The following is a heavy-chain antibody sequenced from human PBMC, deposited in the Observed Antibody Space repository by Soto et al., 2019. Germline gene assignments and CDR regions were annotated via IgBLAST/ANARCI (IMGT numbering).Heavy chain of an antibody. D-gene: IGHD1-1*01. J-gene: IGHJ4*02. CDR3: ARVGDDAWDFDY. V-gene: IGHV3-23*01. Sequence: EVQLLESGGGLVQPGGSLRLSCAASGFTFSSFAMTWVRQAPGKGLEWVSSISGSGGSTYSADSVKGRFTISRDNYKNTLYLQMNSLRAENTAVYYCARVGDDAWDFDYWGQGTLVTVSS. CDR2: ISGSGGST. CDR1: GFTFSSFA.